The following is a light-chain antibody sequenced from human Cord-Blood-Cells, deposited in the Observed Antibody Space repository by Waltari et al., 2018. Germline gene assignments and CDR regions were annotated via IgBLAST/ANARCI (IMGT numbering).Light chain of an antibody. CDR3: MQALQTDRT. Sequence: DIVMTQSPLSLPVTPGEPASISCRSSQSLMHSNGYNYLDWYLQKPGQSPQLLIYLGSNRASWVPDRFSGSGSGTDFTLKISRVEAEDVGVYYCMQALQTDRTFGQGTRLEIK. CDR1: QSLMHSNGYNY. V-gene: IGKV2-28*01. J-gene: IGKJ5*01. CDR2: LGS.